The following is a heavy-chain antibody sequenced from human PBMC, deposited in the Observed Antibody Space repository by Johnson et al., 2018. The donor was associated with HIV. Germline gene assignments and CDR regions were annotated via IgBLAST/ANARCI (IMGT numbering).Heavy chain of an antibody. D-gene: IGHD3-10*01. Sequence: QLVESGGGVVQPGRSLRLSCAVSGFTFRSYGVHWVRQAPGKGLEWVAVISYDGTDKFYVTSVKGRFTVSRDNSNNILFLQMSSLRVEDTAVYYCASEVRGVLDIWGQGTMVTVSS. J-gene: IGHJ3*02. V-gene: IGHV3-30*03. CDR3: ASEVRGVLDI. CDR2: ISYDGTDK. CDR1: GFTFRSYG.